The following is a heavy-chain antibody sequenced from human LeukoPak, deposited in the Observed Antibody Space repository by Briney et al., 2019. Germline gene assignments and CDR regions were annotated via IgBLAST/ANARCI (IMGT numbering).Heavy chain of an antibody. CDR1: GYSFKSHW. V-gene: IGHV5-51*01. D-gene: IGHD2-15*01. Sequence: GESLKISCKGSGYSFKSHWIGWVRQMPGKGLEWMGIIYPGDSDTKYSPSLQGQVTISGDKSISTAYLQWSSLKASDTAMYFCARISCRRAPCYPSRSDFDIWGQGTMVTVSS. CDR2: IYPGDSDT. CDR3: ARISCRRAPCYPSRSDFDI. J-gene: IGHJ3*02.